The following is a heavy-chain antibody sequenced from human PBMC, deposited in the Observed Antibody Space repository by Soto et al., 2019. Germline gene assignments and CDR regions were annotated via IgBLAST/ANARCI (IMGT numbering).Heavy chain of an antibody. CDR3: ARGPSFGY. CDR2: IYHSGST. D-gene: IGHD3-10*01. CDR1: GGSISSGGYS. V-gene: IGHV4-30-2*01. J-gene: IGHJ4*02. Sequence: QLQLQESGSALVKPSQTLSLTCAVSGGSISSGGYSWSWIRQPPGKGLEWIGYIYHSGSTYYNPSLKSRVTISVDWSKNQFSLKLSSVTAADTAVYYCARGPSFGYWGQGTLVTVSS.